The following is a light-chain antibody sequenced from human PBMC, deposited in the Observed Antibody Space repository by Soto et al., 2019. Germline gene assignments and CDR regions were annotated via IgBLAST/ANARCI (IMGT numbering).Light chain of an antibody. CDR2: DNT. CDR3: QCYDSSLSGSV. Sequence: QSVLTQPPSVSGAPGQRVTISCTGSSSNIGAGYDVHWYQHLPGTAPKLLIYDNTHRPSGVPDRISGSKSGTSASLAIAGLQADDEAQYYCQCYDSSLSGSVFGGGTKVTVL. CDR1: SSNIGAGYD. J-gene: IGLJ2*01. V-gene: IGLV1-40*01.